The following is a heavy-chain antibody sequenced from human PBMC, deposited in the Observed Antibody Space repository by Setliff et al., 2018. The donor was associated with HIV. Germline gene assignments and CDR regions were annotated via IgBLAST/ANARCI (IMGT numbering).Heavy chain of an antibody. CDR2: INTKTGNP. Sequence: ASVKVSCKASGFTFTEYYIHWVRQAPGQGLEWMGWINTKTGNPTYAQGFTGRFVFSLDTSVSTAYLQISSLKAEDTAVYFCARDLKRPNSNFWGGYPIPFDSWGQGTLVTVSS. CDR1: GFTFTEYY. D-gene: IGHD3-3*01. CDR3: ARDLKRPNSNFWGGYPIPFDS. V-gene: IGHV7-4-1*02. J-gene: IGHJ4*02.